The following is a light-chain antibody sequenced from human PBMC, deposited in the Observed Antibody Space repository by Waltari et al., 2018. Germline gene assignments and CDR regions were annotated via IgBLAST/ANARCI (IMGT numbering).Light chain of an antibody. J-gene: IGLJ2*01. CDR2: PRD. CDR3: SSRDTSADPVV. CDR1: RLRDYF. Sequence: SSDLTQDPAVSVALGQTVRIPCQGDRLRDYFASWYQQKPGQAPRLVIYPRDNRPSGIPDRFAGSSSGNTATLIITGAQAEDEADYFCSSRDTSADPVVFGGGTKLTVL. V-gene: IGLV3-19*01.